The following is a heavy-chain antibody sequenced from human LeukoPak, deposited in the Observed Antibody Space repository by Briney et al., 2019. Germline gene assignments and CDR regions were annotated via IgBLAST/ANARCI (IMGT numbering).Heavy chain of an antibody. CDR3: ARGVGSYGYEYYYGMDV. Sequence: SETLSLTCTVSGGSISSSSYYWGWIRQPPGKGLEWIGNIYYSGITYYNPSLKSRVTISVDTSKNQFSLKLSSVTAADTAVYYCARGVGSYGYEYYYGMDVWGQGTTVTVSS. V-gene: IGHV4-39*01. D-gene: IGHD3-16*01. CDR1: GGSISSSSYY. J-gene: IGHJ6*02. CDR2: IYYSGIT.